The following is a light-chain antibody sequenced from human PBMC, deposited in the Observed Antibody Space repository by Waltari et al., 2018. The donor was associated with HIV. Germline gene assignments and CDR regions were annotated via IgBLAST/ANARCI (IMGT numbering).Light chain of an antibody. J-gene: IGKJ4*01. Sequence: DIQMTQSPSSLSASVGDRVTITCRASQSISSYLNWYQQKPGKAPKLLIYAASSLQSGVPSRFSGSGSGTDFTLTISSLHPEDFATYYCQQSYSTPRTFGGGTKVEIK. CDR3: QQSYSTPRT. CDR1: QSISSY. V-gene: IGKV1-39*01. CDR2: AAS.